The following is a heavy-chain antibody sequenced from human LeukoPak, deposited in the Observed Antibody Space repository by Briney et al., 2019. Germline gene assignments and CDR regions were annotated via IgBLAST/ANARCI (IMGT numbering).Heavy chain of an antibody. V-gene: IGHV4-34*01. D-gene: IGHD3-22*01. CDR2: INHSGST. CDR3: ARDVSGDSSGYYNWFDP. CDR1: GGSFSGYY. Sequence: ETLSLTCALYGGSFSGYYWSWIREPPGKGLEWIGEINHSGSTNYNPPLKSRVTISVDTPKNQFSLKLSSVTAADTAVYYCARDVSGDSSGYYNWFDPWGQGTLVTVSS. J-gene: IGHJ5*02.